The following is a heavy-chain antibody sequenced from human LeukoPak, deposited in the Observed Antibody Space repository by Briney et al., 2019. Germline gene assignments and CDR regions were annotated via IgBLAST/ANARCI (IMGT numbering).Heavy chain of an antibody. V-gene: IGHV4-39*07. J-gene: IGHJ4*02. CDR2: IYYSGST. CDR1: GGSISSSSYY. D-gene: IGHD3-22*01. Sequence: ASETLSLTCTVSGGSISSSSYYWGWIRQPPGKGLEWIGSIYYSGSTYYNASLKSRVTISVDTSKNQFSLKLSSVTTADTAMYYCAREAYDSSGYCSHGYWGQGTLVTVSS. CDR3: AREAYDSSGYCSHGY.